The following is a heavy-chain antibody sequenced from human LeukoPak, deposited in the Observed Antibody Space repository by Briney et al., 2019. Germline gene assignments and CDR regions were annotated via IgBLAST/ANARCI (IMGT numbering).Heavy chain of an antibody. J-gene: IGHJ5*02. CDR2: ISGSGGST. CDR3: AKALSAAAGTGWFDP. V-gene: IGHV3-23*01. CDR1: GFTFSSYA. D-gene: IGHD6-13*01. Sequence: PGGSLRLSCAASGFTFSSYAMSWVRQAPGKGLEWVPAISGSGGSTYYADSVKGRFTISRDNSKNTLYLQMNSLRAEDTAVYYCAKALSAAAGTGWFDPWGQGTLVTVSS.